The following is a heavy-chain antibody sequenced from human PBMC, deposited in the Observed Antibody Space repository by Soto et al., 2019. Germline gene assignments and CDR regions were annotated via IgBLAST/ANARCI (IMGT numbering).Heavy chain of an antibody. V-gene: IGHV1-2*02. Sequence: GASVKVSCKASGYVFTGYYLSWVRQAPGQGLEWMGWINPNSGGTNSSQKFQGRATMSRDTSINTAYMELSRLSTDDTAIYYCARVRSFYGYFEYWGQGTLVTVSS. J-gene: IGHJ4*02. CDR2: INPNSGGT. CDR1: GYVFTGYY. D-gene: IGHD4-17*01. CDR3: ARVRSFYGYFEY.